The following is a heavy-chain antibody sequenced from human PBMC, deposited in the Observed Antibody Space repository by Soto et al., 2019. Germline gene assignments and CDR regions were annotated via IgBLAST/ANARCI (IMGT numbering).Heavy chain of an antibody. CDR1: GFTFSSYS. CDR2: ISSSSSTI. D-gene: IGHD2-15*01. CDR3: ARWPPRSGGSVSNDY. J-gene: IGHJ4*02. Sequence: GGSLRLSCAASGFTFSSYSMNWVRQAPGKGLEWVSYISSSSSTIYYADSVKGRFTISRDNAKNSLYLQMNSLRAEDTAVYYCARWPPRSGGSVSNDYWGQGTLVTVSS. V-gene: IGHV3-48*01.